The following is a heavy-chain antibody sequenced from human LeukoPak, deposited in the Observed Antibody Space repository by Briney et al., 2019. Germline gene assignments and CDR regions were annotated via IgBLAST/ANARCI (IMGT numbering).Heavy chain of an antibody. CDR2: TYYRSTWYN. CDR1: GDSVSSNSVT. CDR3: ARRLTQYDCFDP. Sequence: SQTFSLTCAISGDSVSSNSVTWNWIRQSPWRGLEWLGRTYYRSTWYNDYAVSVRGRITVNPDTSKNQFSLHLNSVTPEDTAVYYCARRLTQYDCFDPWGQGILVTVSS. D-gene: IGHD2-2*01. V-gene: IGHV6-1*01. J-gene: IGHJ5*02.